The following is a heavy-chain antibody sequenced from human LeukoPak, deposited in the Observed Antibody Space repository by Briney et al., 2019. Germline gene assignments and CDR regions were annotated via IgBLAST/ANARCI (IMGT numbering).Heavy chain of an antibody. V-gene: IGHV4-39*07. CDR2: INHSGST. D-gene: IGHD6-19*01. CDR1: GGSISSSSYY. CDR3: ARLYSSGWYLDY. Sequence: SETLSLTCTVSGGSISSSSYYWSWIRQPPGKGLEWIGEINHSGSTNYNPSLKSRVTISVDTSKNQFSLKLSSVTAADTAVYYCARLYSSGWYLDYWGQGTLVTVSS. J-gene: IGHJ4*02.